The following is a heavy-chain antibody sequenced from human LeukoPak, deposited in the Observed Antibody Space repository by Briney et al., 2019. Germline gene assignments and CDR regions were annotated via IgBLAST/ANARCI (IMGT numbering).Heavy chain of an antibody. Sequence: HPGGSLRLSCAASGFTFSSYGMHWVRQAPDKGLEWVAVIWYDGSNKYYADSVKGRFPISRDNSKNTLYLQMNSLRAEDTAVYYCARDHGSGSYFSHCDYWGQGTLVTVSS. D-gene: IGHD3-10*01. V-gene: IGHV3-33*01. CDR1: GFTFSSYG. CDR3: ARDHGSGSYFSHCDY. CDR2: IWYDGSNK. J-gene: IGHJ4*02.